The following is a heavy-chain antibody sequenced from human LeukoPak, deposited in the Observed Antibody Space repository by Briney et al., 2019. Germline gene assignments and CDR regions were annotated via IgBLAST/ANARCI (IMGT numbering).Heavy chain of an antibody. J-gene: IGHJ6*02. CDR1: GLTFSSYG. V-gene: IGHV3-33*01. CDR3: VRENGGAAAGHEASYYYYAFDV. D-gene: IGHD6-13*01. Sequence: GGSLRLSCAASGLTFSSYGMYWVRQAPGKGLEWVAVIWYDGSNKYYADSVKGRFTISRDNSKNTLYLQMNSLRAEDTAVYYCVRENGGAAAGHEASYYYYAFDVWGQGTTVTVSS. CDR2: IWYDGSNK.